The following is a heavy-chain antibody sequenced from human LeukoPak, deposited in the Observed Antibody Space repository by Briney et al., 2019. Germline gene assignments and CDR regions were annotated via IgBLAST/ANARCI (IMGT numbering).Heavy chain of an antibody. CDR2: ISGSGGST. Sequence: TGASLRLSCAASGFTFSSYAMSWVRQAPGKGLEWVSAISGSGGSTYYADSVKGRFTIPRDNSKSTLYLQMNSLRAEDTAVYYRAKARLGPYCGGDCYSDYWGQGTLVTVSS. CDR3: AKARLGPYCGGDCYSDY. J-gene: IGHJ4*02. D-gene: IGHD2-21*02. CDR1: GFTFSSYA. V-gene: IGHV3-23*01.